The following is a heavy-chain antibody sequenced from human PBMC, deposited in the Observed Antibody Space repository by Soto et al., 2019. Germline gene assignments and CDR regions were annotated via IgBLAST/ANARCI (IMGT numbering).Heavy chain of an antibody. CDR1: GFTFSSYL. Sequence: EVQLVESGGGLVEPGGSLRLSCAASGFTFSSYLMTWVRQSPGKGLGWVASISTAGSYIYYADSVKGRFTISRDDAKASLSLQMNSLRAEDTAVYYCARDSAWVLWFDPWGQGTLVTVSS. CDR2: ISTAGSYI. J-gene: IGHJ5*02. V-gene: IGHV3-21*02. D-gene: IGHD2-2*03. CDR3: ARDSAWVLWFDP.